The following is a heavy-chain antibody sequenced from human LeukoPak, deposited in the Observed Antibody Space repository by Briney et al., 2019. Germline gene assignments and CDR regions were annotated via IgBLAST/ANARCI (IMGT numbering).Heavy chain of an antibody. J-gene: IGHJ2*01. Sequence: SETLSLTCTVSGGSISSYYWGWIRQPPGKGLEWIGSIYYSGSTYYNPSLKSRVTISVDTSKNQFSLKLSSVTAADTAVYYCARLKRGTMVRGVIPRYWYFDLWGRGTLVTVSS. V-gene: IGHV4-39*07. CDR1: GGSISSYY. CDR2: IYYSGST. D-gene: IGHD3-10*01. CDR3: ARLKRGTMVRGVIPRYWYFDL.